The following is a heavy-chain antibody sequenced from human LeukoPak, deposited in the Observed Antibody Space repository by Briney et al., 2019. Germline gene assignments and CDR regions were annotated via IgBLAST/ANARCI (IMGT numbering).Heavy chain of an antibody. Sequence: ASVTVSCKASGYTFTSYYLHWVRQAPGQGLEGMGWINPNSGGTNYAQKFQGRVTMTRDTSISTAYMELSRLRSDDTAEYYCARALYYDSSGYYSSSYYYFQHWGQGTLVTVSS. CDR1: GYTFTSYY. D-gene: IGHD3-22*01. CDR3: ARALYYDSSGYYSSSYYYFQH. J-gene: IGHJ1*01. V-gene: IGHV1-2*02. CDR2: INPNSGGT.